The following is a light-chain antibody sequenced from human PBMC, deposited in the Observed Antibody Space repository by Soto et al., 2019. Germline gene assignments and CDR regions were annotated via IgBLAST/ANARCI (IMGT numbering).Light chain of an antibody. CDR3: QQYNNWPPAWT. CDR1: QSVRSN. V-gene: IGKV3-15*01. J-gene: IGKJ5*01. CDR2: GAS. Sequence: EIVLTQSPGTLSLSPGERATLSCRASQSVRSNLAWYQQKPGQAPNLLIYGASTRATGIPARFSGSGSGTEFTLTISSLQSEDFAVYYCQQYNNWPPAWTFGQGTRLEIK.